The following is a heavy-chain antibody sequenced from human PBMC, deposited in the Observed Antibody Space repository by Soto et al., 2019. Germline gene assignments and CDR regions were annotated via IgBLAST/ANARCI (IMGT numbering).Heavy chain of an antibody. Sequence: PGGSLRPSYAPSIFTSNIYSMKLVRQASGKGLEWVSSISSRSSNIGYADSVKGRFTISRDNANNSLYLQMNNLSADDTAVYYCARDTKMLVPLIYMVHWGRGTLVTVSS. V-gene: IGHV3-21*01. CDR1: IFTSNIYS. J-gene: IGHJ4*02. CDR3: ARDTKMLVPLIYMVH. CDR2: ISSRSSNI. D-gene: IGHD2-2*01.